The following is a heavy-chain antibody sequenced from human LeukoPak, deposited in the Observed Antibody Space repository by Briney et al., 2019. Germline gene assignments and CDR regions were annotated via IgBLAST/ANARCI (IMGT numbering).Heavy chain of an antibody. Sequence: SETLSLTCTVSGGSIGTYYWSWIRQSPGKGLEWIGYIYVTGTRYNPYLQCRVTISVDRSRNQFFLKMSSVTAADTAVYYCARHIGGGIEDMGVWGKGTKVIVSS. J-gene: IGHJ6*03. D-gene: IGHD3-16*02. CDR1: GGSIGTYY. CDR3: ARHIGGGIEDMGV. V-gene: IGHV4-59*08. CDR2: IYVTGT.